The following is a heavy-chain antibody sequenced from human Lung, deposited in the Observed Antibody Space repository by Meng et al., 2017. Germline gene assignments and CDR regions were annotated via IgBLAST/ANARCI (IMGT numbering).Heavy chain of an antibody. CDR3: ATGAAAADH. J-gene: IGHJ4*02. V-gene: IGHV3-15*01. Sequence: EGEGGEEGGGLVKPGGSLGLCCVAYRLRFTDAGMSWVSQAPGKGLEWVGRIKSNSDGGTTDYAAPVKGRFTISRDDSKNTLYLQMNSLITEDTAVYFWATGAAAADHWGQGTLVTVSS. CDR2: IKSNSDGGTT. D-gene: IGHD6-13*01. CDR1: RLRFTDAG.